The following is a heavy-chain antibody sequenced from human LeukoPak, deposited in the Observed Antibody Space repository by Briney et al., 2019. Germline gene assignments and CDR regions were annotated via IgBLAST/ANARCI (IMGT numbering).Heavy chain of an antibody. D-gene: IGHD4-11*01. V-gene: IGHV4-59*01. J-gene: IGHJ5*02. CDR3: ARGRYTVTGCRWFDP. CDR1: GGSISSYY. CDR2: IYYSGST. Sequence: SETLSLTCTVSGGSISSYYWSWIRQPPGKGLEWIGYIYYSGSTNYNPSLKSRVTISVDTSKNQFSLKLSSLTAADTAVYYCARGRYTVTGCRWFDPWGQGTLVTVSS.